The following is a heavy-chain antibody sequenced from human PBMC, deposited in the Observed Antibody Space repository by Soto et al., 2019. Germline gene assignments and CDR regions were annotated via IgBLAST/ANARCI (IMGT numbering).Heavy chain of an antibody. J-gene: IGHJ4*02. CDR2: INAGNGNT. CDR3: ARDVSEAAGLREGYFDY. Sequence: QVQLVQSGAEVKKPGASVKVSCKASGYTFTSYAMHWVRQAPGQRLEWMGWINAGNGNTKYSQKFQGRVTITRDTSASTAYMELSSLRSEDTAVYYCARDVSEAAGLREGYFDYWGQGTLVTLSS. CDR1: GYTFTSYA. V-gene: IGHV1-3*01. D-gene: IGHD6-13*01.